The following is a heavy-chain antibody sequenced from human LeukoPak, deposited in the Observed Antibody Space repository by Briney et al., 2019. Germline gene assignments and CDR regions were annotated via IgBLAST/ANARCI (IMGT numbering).Heavy chain of an antibody. Sequence: PGPSLRLSCAVSGFTFSSYAMSWVRQAPGKGLEWVSTISDSAGFTYHADSVRGRFTISRDNSKNTLYLQMNSLRAEDTAVYYCAKYYTNYYYNGMDVWGQGTTVTVSS. D-gene: IGHD2/OR15-2a*01. CDR2: ISDSAGFT. V-gene: IGHV3-23*01. CDR1: GFTFSSYA. CDR3: AKYYTNYYYNGMDV. J-gene: IGHJ6*02.